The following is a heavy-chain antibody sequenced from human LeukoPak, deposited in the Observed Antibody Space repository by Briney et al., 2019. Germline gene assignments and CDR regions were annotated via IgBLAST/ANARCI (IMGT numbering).Heavy chain of an antibody. CDR2: INHSGST. CDR1: GGSFSGYY. D-gene: IGHD2-2*01. J-gene: IGHJ3*02. V-gene: IGHV4-34*01. CDR3: ARGPEDIVVVPAARTDAFDI. Sequence: SETLSLTCAVYGGSFSGYYWSWIRQPPGKGLEWIGEINHSGSTNYNPSLKSRVTISVDTSKNQFSLELSSVTAADTAVYYCARGPEDIVVVPAARTDAFDIWGQGTMVTVSS.